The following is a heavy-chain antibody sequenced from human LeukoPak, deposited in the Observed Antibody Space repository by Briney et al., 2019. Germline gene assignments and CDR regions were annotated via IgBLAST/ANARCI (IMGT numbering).Heavy chain of an antibody. D-gene: IGHD2-21*02. V-gene: IGHV1-2*02. CDR2: IKPNSGAS. J-gene: IGHJ4*02. Sequence: ASVRVSCTASGYSFTDYYIHWVRQAPGQGLEWMGWIKPNSGASKSTQKFQGRATMARETSISTVYMELKRLRSDDTALYYCARAADSLCGPNCYFNYFDNWGQGTQVSVSS. CDR3: ARAADSLCGPNCYFNYFDN. CDR1: GYSFTDYY.